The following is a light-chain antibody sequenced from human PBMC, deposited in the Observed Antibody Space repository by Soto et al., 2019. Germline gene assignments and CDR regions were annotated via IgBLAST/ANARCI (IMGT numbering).Light chain of an antibody. J-gene: IGKJ1*01. CDR1: QSISSW. V-gene: IGKV1-5*03. CDR2: KAS. Sequence: DIQMTQSPSTLSASVGDRVTITCRASQSISSWLAWYQPKPGKAPKLLIYKASSLESGVPSRFSGSGSGTEFTLTISSLQPDDFETYYCQQYNSYSPWTFGQGTKVEIK. CDR3: QQYNSYSPWT.